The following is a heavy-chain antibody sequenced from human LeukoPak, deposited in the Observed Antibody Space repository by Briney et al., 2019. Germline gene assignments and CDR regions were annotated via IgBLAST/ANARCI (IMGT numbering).Heavy chain of an antibody. CDR1: GGTFSSYA. Sequence: SVKVSCKASGGTFSSYAISWVRQAPGQGLEWMGGIIPIFGTANYAQKFQGRVTITADESTSTAYMELSSLRSEDTAVYYWARSATYSYGYQQPFDYWGQGTLVTVSS. V-gene: IGHV1-69*13. J-gene: IGHJ4*02. CDR2: IIPIFGTA. D-gene: IGHD5-18*01. CDR3: ARSATYSYGYQQPFDY.